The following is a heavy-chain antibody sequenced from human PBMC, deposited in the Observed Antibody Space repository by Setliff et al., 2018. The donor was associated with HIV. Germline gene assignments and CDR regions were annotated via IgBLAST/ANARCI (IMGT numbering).Heavy chain of an antibody. CDR2: INPSGVTT. CDR3: AKGSFDSSGWAHYYYYYMDV. CDR1: GYTFTSYY. J-gene: IGHJ6*03. D-gene: IGHD6-19*01. V-gene: IGHV1-46*01. Sequence: ASVKVSCKASGYTFTSYYMHWVRQGPGQGLEWMGMINPSGVTTNYAQKFRGRVTLTADKSTSTAYMELSSLRSGDTAVYYCAKGSFDSSGWAHYYYYYMDVWGKGTTVTVSS.